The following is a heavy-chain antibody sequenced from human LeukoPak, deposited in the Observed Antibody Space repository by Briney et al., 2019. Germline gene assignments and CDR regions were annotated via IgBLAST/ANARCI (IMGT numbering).Heavy chain of an antibody. J-gene: IGHJ4*02. CDR3: ATESITTTAIDY. Sequence: PSETLSLTCTVSGGSISSGSYYWSWIRQPAGKGLEWIGRIYTSGSTNYNPSLKSRVTISVDTSKNQFSLKLSSVTAADTAVYYCATESITTTAIDYWGQGTLVTVSS. D-gene: IGHD1-1*01. V-gene: IGHV4-61*02. CDR2: IYTSGST. CDR1: GGSISSGSYY.